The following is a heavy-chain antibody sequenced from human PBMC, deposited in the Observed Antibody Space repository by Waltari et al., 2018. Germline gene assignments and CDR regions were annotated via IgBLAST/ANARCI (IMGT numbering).Heavy chain of an antibody. CDR3: ARGGIAARRETDYYYYYGMDV. CDR1: GFTVSGNY. Sequence: EVQLVESGGDLIQPGGSLRLSCAASGFTVSGNYMNWVRQAPGKGLEWVSVIYSGGVTYYADSLKGRITISGDNSKNTVYLQMNSRRAEDTAVYYCARGGIAARRETDYYYYYGMDVWGQGTTVTVSS. V-gene: IGHV3-53*01. CDR2: IYSGGVT. D-gene: IGHD6-6*01. J-gene: IGHJ6*02.